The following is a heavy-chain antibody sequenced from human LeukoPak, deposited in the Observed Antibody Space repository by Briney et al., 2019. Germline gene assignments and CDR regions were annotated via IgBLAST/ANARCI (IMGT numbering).Heavy chain of an antibody. J-gene: IGHJ5*02. CDR2: ISAYNGNT. CDR3: ARGLPAARPGGVFDP. V-gene: IGHV1-18*01. D-gene: IGHD6-6*01. CDR1: GYTFTSYG. Sequence: ASVKGSCKASGYTFTSYGISWVRQAPGQGLEWMGWISAYNGNTNYAQKLQGRVTMTTDTSTSTAYMELRSLRSDDTAVYYCARGLPAARPGGVFDPWGQGTLVTVSS.